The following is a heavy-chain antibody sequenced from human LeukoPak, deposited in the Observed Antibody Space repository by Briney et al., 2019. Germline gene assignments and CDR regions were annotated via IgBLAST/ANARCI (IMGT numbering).Heavy chain of an antibody. V-gene: IGHV3-30-3*01. CDR2: ISYGGSNK. CDR1: GFTFSSYA. CDR3: ARGIVVVTAIIDY. J-gene: IGHJ4*02. Sequence: PGGSLRLSCAASGFTFSSYAMHWVRQAPGKGLEWVAVISYGGSNKYYADSVKGRFTISRDNSKNTLYLQMNSLRAEDTAVYYCARGIVVVTAIIDYWGQGTLVTVSS. D-gene: IGHD2-21*02.